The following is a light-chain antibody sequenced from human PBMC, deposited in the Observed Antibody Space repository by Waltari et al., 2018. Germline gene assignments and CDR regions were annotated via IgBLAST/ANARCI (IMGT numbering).Light chain of an antibody. Sequence: EIVLTQSPGTLSLSPGERATLSCRASQSVSSTYLAWYQQKPGQAPRLLIHGKSSRATGIPARFSGSGSGTDFTLTISSLEPEDFAVYYCQHRDHWPPDATFGPGTKVDV. CDR2: GKS. CDR3: QHRDHWPPDAT. V-gene: IGKV3D-20*02. J-gene: IGKJ3*01. CDR1: QSVSSTY.